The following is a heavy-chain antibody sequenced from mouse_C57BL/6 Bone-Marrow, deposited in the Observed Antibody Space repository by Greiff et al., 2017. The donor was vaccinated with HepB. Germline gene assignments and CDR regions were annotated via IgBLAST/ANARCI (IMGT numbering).Heavy chain of an antibody. CDR2: ISSGGDYI. CDR1: GFTFSSYA. V-gene: IGHV5-9-1*02. Sequence: EVKLMESGEGLVKPGGSLKLSCAASGFTFSSYAMSWVRQTPEKRLEWVAYISSGGDYIYYADTVKGRFTISRDNARNTLYLQMSSLKSEDTAMYYCTVITTVVAEAMDYWGQGTSVTVSS. CDR3: TVITTVVAEAMDY. D-gene: IGHD1-1*01. J-gene: IGHJ4*01.